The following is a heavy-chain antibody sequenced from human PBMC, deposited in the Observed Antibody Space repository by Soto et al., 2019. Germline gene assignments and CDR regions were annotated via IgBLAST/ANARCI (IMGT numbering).Heavy chain of an antibody. V-gene: IGHV3-21*01. J-gene: IGHJ5*02. D-gene: IGHD3-22*01. CDR1: GFTFSSYS. CDR3: ARALYYYDSSGYYGS. CDR2: ISSSSSYI. Sequence: TGGSLRLSCAASGFTFSSYSMNWVRQAPGKGLEWVSSISSSSSYIYYADSVKGRFTNSRDNAKNSLYLQMNSLRAEDTALYYCARALYYYDSSGYYGSWGQGTLVT.